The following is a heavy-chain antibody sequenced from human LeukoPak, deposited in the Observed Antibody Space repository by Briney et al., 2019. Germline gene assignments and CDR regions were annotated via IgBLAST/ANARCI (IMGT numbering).Heavy chain of an antibody. J-gene: IGHJ4*02. CDR1: GFTFSSYA. V-gene: IGHV3-23*01. D-gene: IGHD2-21*01. CDR3: SHIPRITHKSYRPPDY. CDR2: ISGSGGST. Sequence: GGSLRLSCAASGFTFSSYAMSWVHQAPGKGLEWVSAISGSGGSTYYADSVKGRFTISRDNSKNTLYLQMNSLRAEDTAVYYCSHIPRITHKSYRPPDYWGQGTLVTVSS.